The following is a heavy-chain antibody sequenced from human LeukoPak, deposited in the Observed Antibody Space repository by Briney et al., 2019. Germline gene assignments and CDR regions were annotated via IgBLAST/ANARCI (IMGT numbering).Heavy chain of an antibody. V-gene: IGHV4-39*01. CDR1: GGSISSSSYN. Sequence: PSETLTLTCTVSGGSISSSSYNWGWIPQPPGKGLEWIGSIYYSGSTYYNPSLKSRVTISVDTSKNQFSLKLSSVTAADTAAYYCARHATFNARGFDYWGQGSLVNVSS. D-gene: IGHD3-16*01. CDR2: IYYSGST. CDR3: ARHATFNARGFDY. J-gene: IGHJ4*02.